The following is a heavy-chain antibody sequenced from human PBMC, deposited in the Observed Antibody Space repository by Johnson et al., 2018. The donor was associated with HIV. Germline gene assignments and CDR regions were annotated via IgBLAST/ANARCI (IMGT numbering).Heavy chain of an antibody. V-gene: IGHV3-11*01. J-gene: IGHJ3*02. CDR3: AGDRITMVRGVTEDAFDI. CDR1: GFTFSDHY. Sequence: QMMLVESGGGLVQPGGSLRLSCAASGFTFSDHYMDWVRQAPGKGLEWVSVISGSGGSTYYADSVKGRFTISRANAKNSLYLQMNSLRAEDTALYYCAGDRITMVRGVTEDAFDIWGQGTMVTVSS. CDR2: ISGSGGST. D-gene: IGHD3-10*01.